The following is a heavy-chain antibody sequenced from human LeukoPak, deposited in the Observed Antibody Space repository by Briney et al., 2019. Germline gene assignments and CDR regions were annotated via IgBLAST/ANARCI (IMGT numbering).Heavy chain of an antibody. CDR3: ASIVVVPAADGYYYGMDV. CDR2: IYYSGST. CDR1: GGSISSYY. D-gene: IGHD2-2*01. Sequence: SETLSLTCTVSGGSISSYYWSWIRQPPGKGLEWIGYIYYSGSTNYNPSLKSRVTISVDTSKNQFSLKLSSVTAADTAVYYCASIVVVPAADGYYYGMDVWGQGTTVTVSS. J-gene: IGHJ6*02. V-gene: IGHV4-59*08.